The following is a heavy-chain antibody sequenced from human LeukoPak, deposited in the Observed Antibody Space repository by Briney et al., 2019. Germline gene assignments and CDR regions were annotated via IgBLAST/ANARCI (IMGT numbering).Heavy chain of an antibody. V-gene: IGHV1-18*01. CDR1: GYTFANYG. CDR3: ARDLVAGVGAPGAY. Sequence: ASVKVSCKASGYTFANYGITWMRQAPGQGLEWMGWINTYNVNTNYAQKRQGRVTITTDNHQSTAYMELRSLRSDDTAVFYCARDLVAGVGAPGAYWGQGALVTVSS. J-gene: IGHJ4*02. D-gene: IGHD1-26*01. CDR2: INTYNVNT.